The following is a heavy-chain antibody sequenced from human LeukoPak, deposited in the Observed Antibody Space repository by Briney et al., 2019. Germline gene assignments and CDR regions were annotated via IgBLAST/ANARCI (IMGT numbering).Heavy chain of an antibody. CDR2: ISSSSSYI. J-gene: IGHJ3*02. D-gene: IGHD5-24*01. CDR3: AREWGRDGYNDAFDI. V-gene: IGHV3-21*01. CDR1: GFTFSSYS. Sequence: GGSLRLSCAASGFTFSSYSMNWVRQAPGKGLEWVSSISSSSSYIYYADSVKGRFTISRDNAKNSLYLQMNSLRAEDTAVYYCAREWGRDGYNDAFDIWGQGTMVTVSS.